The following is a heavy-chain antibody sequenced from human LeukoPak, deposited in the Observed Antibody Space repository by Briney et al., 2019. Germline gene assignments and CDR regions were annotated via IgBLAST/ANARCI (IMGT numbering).Heavy chain of an antibody. V-gene: IGHV4-59*01. CDR1: GASIRSYY. J-gene: IGHJ3*01. Sequence: SETLSLTCTVSGASIRSYYWRWLRQPPGKGLEWIGYIYYSGSTNYNPSLKSRVTISIDTSKNQFSLNLSSVTAADTAVYYWARVFWVQLQSINFWSQGTMVTVSS. CDR3: ARVFWVQLQSINF. CDR2: IYYSGST. D-gene: IGHD1-26*01.